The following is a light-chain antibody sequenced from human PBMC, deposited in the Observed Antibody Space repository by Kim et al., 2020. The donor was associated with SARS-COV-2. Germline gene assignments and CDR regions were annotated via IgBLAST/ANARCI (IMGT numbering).Light chain of an antibody. Sequence: APEERASSTGGRSTGASCTVHWYQQKAGQAPILVMYYDTDRPSGIPERFSGSNSGNTATLTIKRVEAGDEADYYCQVYDTSSDHVVFGGGTKVTVL. J-gene: IGLJ3*02. CDR2: YDT. V-gene: IGLV3-21*01. CDR3: QVYDTSSDHVV. CDR1: TGASCT.